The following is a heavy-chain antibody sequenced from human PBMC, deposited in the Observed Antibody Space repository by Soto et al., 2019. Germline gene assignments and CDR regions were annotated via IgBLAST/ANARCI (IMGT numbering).Heavy chain of an antibody. V-gene: IGHV3-74*01. CDR1: GFSLSDYW. CDR3: VRGANGYYYFDY. Sequence: EVQLVESGGGLVQPGGSLRLSCAASGFSLSDYWMHWVRQAPGEGLVWLSRITRDGSSTNYADSVKGRFTISRDNAKNTLYLQVNSLQGEDTAVYYCVRGANGYYYFDYWGQGTLVTVSS. D-gene: IGHD5-18*01. CDR2: ITRDGSST. J-gene: IGHJ4*02.